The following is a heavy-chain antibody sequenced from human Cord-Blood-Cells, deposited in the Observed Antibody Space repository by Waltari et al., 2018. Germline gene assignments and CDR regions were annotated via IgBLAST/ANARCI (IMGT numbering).Heavy chain of an antibody. J-gene: IGHJ4*02. CDR1: GFPFSSYA. CDR3: EHIVVVPAAINY. V-gene: IGHV3-23*01. D-gene: IGHD2-2*02. CDR2: ISGSGGST. Sequence: EVQLLVSVGGLVQPGGSLRLSCAASGFPFSSYAMTWARQAPGKGLEWVSAISGSGGSTYYADSVKGRFTISRDNSKNTLYLQMNSLRAEDTAVYYCEHIVVVPAAINYWGQGTLVTVSS.